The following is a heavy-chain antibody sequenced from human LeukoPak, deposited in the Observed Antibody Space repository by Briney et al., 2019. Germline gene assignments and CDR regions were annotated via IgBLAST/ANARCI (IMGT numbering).Heavy chain of an antibody. J-gene: IGHJ3*02. CDR2: IVVGSGNT. Sequence: ASVKVSCKASGFTFTSSAMQWVRQARGQRLEWIGWIVVGSGNTNYAQKFQERVTITRDMSTSTAYMELSSLRSEDTAVYYCAADISGSYGGIGAFDIWGQGRMVTVSS. CDR3: AADISGSYGGIGAFDI. V-gene: IGHV1-58*02. CDR1: GFTFTSSA. D-gene: IGHD1-26*01.